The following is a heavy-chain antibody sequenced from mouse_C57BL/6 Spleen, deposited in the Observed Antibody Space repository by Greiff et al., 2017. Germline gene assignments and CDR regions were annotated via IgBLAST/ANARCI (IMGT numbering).Heavy chain of an antibody. CDR1: GYAFSSYW. D-gene: IGHD1-1*01. Sequence: QVQLQQSGAELVKPGASVKISCKASGYAFSSYWMNWVKQRPGKGLEWIGQIYPGDGATNYHGKFKGQATLTADNSSSPAYMQVSRLTSEDSAVYFCARCHYDGSGSWYFDVWGTGTTVTVSS. CDR3: ARCHYDGSGSWYFDV. CDR2: IYPGDGAT. V-gene: IGHV1-80*01. J-gene: IGHJ1*03.